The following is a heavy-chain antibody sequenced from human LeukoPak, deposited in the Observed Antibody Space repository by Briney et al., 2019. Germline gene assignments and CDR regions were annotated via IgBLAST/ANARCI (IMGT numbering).Heavy chain of an antibody. CDR3: ATAYYDFWSGYYSMDY. V-gene: IGHV1-18*01. CDR2: ISAYNGNT. J-gene: IGHJ4*02. CDR1: GYTFTSYG. Sequence: ASVKVSCKASGYTFTSYGISWVRQAPGQGREWMGWISAYNGNTNYAQKLQGRVTMTTDTSTSTAYMELRSLRSDDTAVYYCATAYYDFWSGYYSMDYWGQGTLVTVSS. D-gene: IGHD3-3*01.